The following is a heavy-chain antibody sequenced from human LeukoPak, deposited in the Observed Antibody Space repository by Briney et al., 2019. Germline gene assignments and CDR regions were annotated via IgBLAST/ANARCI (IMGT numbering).Heavy chain of an antibody. D-gene: IGHD1-26*01. J-gene: IGHJ4*02. V-gene: IGHV4-39*01. Sequence: SGTLSLTCTVSGGPVSSSSYYWGWVRQSPEKGLECIGTIYYAGDTYYNPSLESRLTISVDTSKNEFSLKLRSVTAADTAVYYCATWDSGRYSQIDNWGQGTLVTVSS. CDR3: ATWDSGRYSQIDN. CDR2: IYYAGDT. CDR1: GGPVSSSSYY.